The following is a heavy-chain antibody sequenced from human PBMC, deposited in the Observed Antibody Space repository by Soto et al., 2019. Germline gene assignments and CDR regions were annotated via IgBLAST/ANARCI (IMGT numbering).Heavy chain of an antibody. Sequence: VAVISYDGSNKYYADSVKGRFTISRDNSKNTLYLQMNSLRAEDTAVYYCAKDLVYDFWSGYFTPDYWGQGTLVTVSS. D-gene: IGHD3-3*01. J-gene: IGHJ4*02. CDR3: AKDLVYDFWSGYFTPDY. V-gene: IGHV3-30*18. CDR2: ISYDGSNK.